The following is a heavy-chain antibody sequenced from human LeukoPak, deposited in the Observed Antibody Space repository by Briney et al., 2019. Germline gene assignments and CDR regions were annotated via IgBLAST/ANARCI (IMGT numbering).Heavy chain of an antibody. Sequence: SETLSLTCTVSGGSISSYYWSWIGQPPGKGLEWIGYIYYSGSTNYNPSLKSRVTISVDTSKNQFSLKLSSVTAAVTAVYYCARVDCSGGSCRGWFDPWGQGTLVTVSS. CDR2: IYYSGST. V-gene: IGHV4-59*01. J-gene: IGHJ5*02. D-gene: IGHD2-15*01. CDR3: ARVDCSGGSCRGWFDP. CDR1: GGSISSYY.